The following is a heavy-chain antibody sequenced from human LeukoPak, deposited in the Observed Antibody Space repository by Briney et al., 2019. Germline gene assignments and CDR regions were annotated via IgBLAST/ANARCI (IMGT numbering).Heavy chain of an antibody. D-gene: IGHD3-9*01. Sequence: GGSLRLSCAASGFTFSSYAMSWARQAPGKGLEWVSAISGSGGSTYYADSVKGRFTISRDNSKNTLYLQMNSLRAEDTAVYYCAKDRLRYFDWLQGFDYWGQGTLVTVSS. CDR3: AKDRLRYFDWLQGFDY. V-gene: IGHV3-23*01. J-gene: IGHJ4*02. CDR1: GFTFSSYA. CDR2: ISGSGGST.